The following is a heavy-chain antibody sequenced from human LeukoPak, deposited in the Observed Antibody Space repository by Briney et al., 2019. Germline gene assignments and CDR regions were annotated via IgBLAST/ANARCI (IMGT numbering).Heavy chain of an antibody. Sequence: VSVKVSCKASGYTFTSYYMHWVRQAPGQGLEWMGIINPSGGSTSYAQKFQGRVTMTRDTSTSTVYMELSSLRSEDTAVYYCARATGPRASFDYWGQGTLVTVSS. J-gene: IGHJ4*02. CDR3: ARATGPRASFDY. CDR2: INPSGGST. V-gene: IGHV1-46*01. CDR1: GYTFTSYY.